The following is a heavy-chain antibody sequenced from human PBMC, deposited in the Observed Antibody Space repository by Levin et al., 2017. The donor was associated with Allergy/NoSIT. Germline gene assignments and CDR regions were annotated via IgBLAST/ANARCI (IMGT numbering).Heavy chain of an antibody. V-gene: IGHV3-49*04. CDR2: IRSKAYGGTT. J-gene: IGHJ4*02. CDR1: GFTFGDYA. CDR3: TRGPTLGGLTAAGRDCPSDFDY. Sequence: GGSLRLSCTASGFTFGDYAMSWVRQAPGKGLEWVGFIRSKAYGGTTEYAASVKGRFTISRDDSKSIAYLQMNSLKTEDTAVYYCTRGPTLGGLTAAGRDCPSDFDYWGQGTLVTVSS. D-gene: IGHD6-13*01.